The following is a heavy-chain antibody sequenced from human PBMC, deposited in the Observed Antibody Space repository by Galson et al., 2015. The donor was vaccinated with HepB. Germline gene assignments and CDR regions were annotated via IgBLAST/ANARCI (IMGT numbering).Heavy chain of an antibody. CDR2: IKSKTDGGTT. V-gene: IGHV3-15*01. CDR3: TILDSSSFLYYYYYYMDV. D-gene: IGHD6-13*01. Sequence: SLRLSCAASGFTFSNAWMSWVRQAPGKGLEWVGRIKSKTDGGTTDYAAPVKGRFTISRDDSKNTLYLQMNSLKTEDTAVYYCTILDSSSFLYYYYYYMDVWGKGTTVTVSS. CDR1: GFTFSNAW. J-gene: IGHJ6*03.